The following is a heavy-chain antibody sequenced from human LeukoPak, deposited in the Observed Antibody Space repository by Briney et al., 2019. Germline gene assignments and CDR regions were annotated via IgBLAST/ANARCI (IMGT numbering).Heavy chain of an antibody. Sequence: GGSLRLSCVVSGFTFTNNLISWVRQTPGKGLEWVANIKEDGSEKYYVGSVKGRFTISRDNAKNSLFLQMNSLRVEDTALYYCARYGIPAGMVVWAEEPTVAVSS. CDR1: GFTFTNNL. CDR2: IKEDGSEK. CDR3: ARYGIPAGMVV. D-gene: IGHD6-25*01. V-gene: IGHV3-7*04. J-gene: IGHJ6*01.